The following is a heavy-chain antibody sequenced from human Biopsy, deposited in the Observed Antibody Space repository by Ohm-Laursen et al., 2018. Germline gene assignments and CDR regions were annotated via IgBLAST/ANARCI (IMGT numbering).Heavy chain of an antibody. Sequence: TLSLTCCVSGASVKTSGYFWAWIRQRPGKGLEWIGYISYNERTHYNPSLTSRLAITFDTSHNRISLQLRSVSVADTAVYYCVREPKTGTAEAWYFDLWGRGSPVTVPS. CDR1: GASVKTSGYF. V-gene: IGHV4-31*03. J-gene: IGHJ2*01. D-gene: IGHD3-9*01. CDR2: ISYNERT. CDR3: VREPKTGTAEAWYFDL.